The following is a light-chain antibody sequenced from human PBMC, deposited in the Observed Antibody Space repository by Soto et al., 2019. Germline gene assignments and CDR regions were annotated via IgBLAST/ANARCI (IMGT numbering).Light chain of an antibody. V-gene: IGKV1-5*01. CDR2: DAS. Sequence: DIKMTQSPSTLSASVGDRVTITCRASQSISSWLAWYQQKPGKAPKLLLYDASGLESGVPSRFSGSGSGTEFTLTISSLQTDDVAPYYCQLDKSYSPYTSDQGTKLEIK. CDR3: QLDKSYSPYT. CDR1: QSISSW. J-gene: IGKJ2*01.